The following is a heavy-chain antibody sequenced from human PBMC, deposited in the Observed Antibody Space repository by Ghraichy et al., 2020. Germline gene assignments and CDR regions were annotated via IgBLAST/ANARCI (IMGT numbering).Heavy chain of an antibody. V-gene: IGHV3-21*01. CDR3: ARTMVRGVTAKSDAFDI. CDR1: GFTFSSYS. Sequence: GGSLRLSCAASGFTFSSYSMNWVRQAPGKGLEWVSSISISSSYIYYADSVKGRFTISRDNAKNSLYLQMNSLRAEDTAVYYCARTMVRGVTAKSDAFDIWGQGTMVTVSS. D-gene: IGHD3-10*01. J-gene: IGHJ3*02. CDR2: ISISSSYI.